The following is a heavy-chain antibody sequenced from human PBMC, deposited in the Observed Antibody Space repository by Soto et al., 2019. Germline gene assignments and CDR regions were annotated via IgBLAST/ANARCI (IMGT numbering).Heavy chain of an antibody. Sequence: QVQLVESGGGVGQPGRSLRLSCAASGFDFSNHAMHWVRQPPGKAPEWLATISSDGGDEFYADSVKGRFTISRDNSKSTLSLHMNSLRAEDTAVYYCVKFCGGDCYNYWGQGNLVTVSS. D-gene: IGHD2-21*02. J-gene: IGHJ4*02. CDR3: VKFCGGDCYNY. CDR1: GFDFSNHA. CDR2: ISSDGGDE. V-gene: IGHV3-30-3*02.